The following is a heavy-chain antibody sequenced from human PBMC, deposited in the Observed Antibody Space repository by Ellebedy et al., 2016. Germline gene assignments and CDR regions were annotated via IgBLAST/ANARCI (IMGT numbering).Heavy chain of an antibody. CDR2: VSADGGST. CDR3: YYGHYSGS. D-gene: IGHD4-17*01. J-gene: IGHJ4*02. Sequence: GESLKISXATPRLNFRNFFMSWVRQSPGKGLEWVSRVSADGGSTYLADSVKGRFTISRDNFRNTLYLQMNSLRAEDTAVYYCYYGHYSGSWGQGTLVTVSS. CDR1: RLNFRNFF. V-gene: IGHV3-23*01.